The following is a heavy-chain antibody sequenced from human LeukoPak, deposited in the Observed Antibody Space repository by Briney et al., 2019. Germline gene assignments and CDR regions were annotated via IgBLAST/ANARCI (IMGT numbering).Heavy chain of an antibody. Sequence: PSETLSLTCTVSGGSISSSSYYWGWIRQPPGKGLEWIGSIYYSGSTYYNPSLKSRVTISVDTSKNQFSLKLSSVTAADTAVYYCARHRRWKWAFDIWGQGTMVTVSS. CDR1: GGSISSSSYY. CDR2: IYYSGST. D-gene: IGHD5-24*01. CDR3: ARHRRWKWAFDI. V-gene: IGHV4-39*01. J-gene: IGHJ3*02.